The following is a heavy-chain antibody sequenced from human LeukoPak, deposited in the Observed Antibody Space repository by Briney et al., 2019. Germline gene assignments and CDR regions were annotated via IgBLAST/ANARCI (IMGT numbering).Heavy chain of an antibody. CDR1: GYSFTSYG. CDR2: ISVYNDNR. CDR3: VRDTGYGDYVGDY. J-gene: IGHJ4*02. V-gene: IGHV1-18*01. D-gene: IGHD4-17*01. Sequence: ASVKVSCKASGYSFTSYGISWVRQAPGQGLEWMGWISVYNDNRKYAQNFQGRLTMTTDTFTSTAYMELRSLRSDDTAVYYCVRDTGYGDYVGDYWGQGTLVTVSS.